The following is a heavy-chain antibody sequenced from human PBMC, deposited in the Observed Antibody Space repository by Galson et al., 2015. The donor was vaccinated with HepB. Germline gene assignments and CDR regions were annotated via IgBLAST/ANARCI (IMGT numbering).Heavy chain of an antibody. CDR1: RYSFTSYW. CDR3: ARATAAGTPHLGWFDP. CDR2: IYPGDSDT. V-gene: IGHV5-51*03. D-gene: IGHD6-13*01. J-gene: IGHJ5*02. Sequence: QSGAEVKKPGESLKISCKGSRYSFTSYWIGWVRQMPGKGLEWMGIIYPGDSDTRYSPSFQGQVTISADKSISTAYLQWSSLKASDTAMYYCARATAAGTPHLGWFDPWGQGTLVTVSS.